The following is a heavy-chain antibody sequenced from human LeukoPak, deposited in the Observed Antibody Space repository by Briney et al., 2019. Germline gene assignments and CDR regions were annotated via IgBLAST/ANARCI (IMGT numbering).Heavy chain of an antibody. CDR3: AKGGSGSYYDRIDF. CDR1: GFTFSACV. V-gene: IGHV3-23*01. Sequence: GGSLRLSCAASGFTFSACVMTWVRQAPGKGLEWVSTISVGGETTFYADSVKGRFTISRDNSKYTLYLQMNSLRAEDTAVYYCAKGGSGSYYDRIDFWGQGTPVTVSS. J-gene: IGHJ4*02. CDR2: ISVGGETT. D-gene: IGHD1-26*01.